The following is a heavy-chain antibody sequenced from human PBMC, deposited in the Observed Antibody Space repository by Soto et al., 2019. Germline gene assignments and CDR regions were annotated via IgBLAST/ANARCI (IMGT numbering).Heavy chain of an antibody. Sequence: GASVKVSCKASGYTFTSYAMHWVRQAPGQRLEWMGWINAGNGNTKYSQKFQGRVTITRDTSASTAYMELSSLRSEDTAVYYCARGGYCSGGSCGLVDYWGQGTLVTVSS. CDR3: ARGGYCSGGSCGLVDY. V-gene: IGHV1-3*01. D-gene: IGHD2-15*01. CDR1: GYTFTSYA. CDR2: INAGNGNT. J-gene: IGHJ4*02.